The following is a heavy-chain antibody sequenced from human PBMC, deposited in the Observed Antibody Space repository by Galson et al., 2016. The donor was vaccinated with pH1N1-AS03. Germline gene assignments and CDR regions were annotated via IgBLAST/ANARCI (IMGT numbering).Heavy chain of an antibody. V-gene: IGHV4-61*01. D-gene: IGHD3-9*01. CDR1: GDSVSGGTYY. CDR2: IYYTGFT. Sequence: SETLSLTCTVSGDSVSGGTYYWNWIRQPPGKGLEWIGYIYYTGFTNYNPSLESRLTISIDRSKNQISLTLGSVTAADTAMYYCARNGVLTGYHATGRERVDYWGQGTLVIVSS. CDR3: ARNGVLTGYHATGRERVDY. J-gene: IGHJ4*02.